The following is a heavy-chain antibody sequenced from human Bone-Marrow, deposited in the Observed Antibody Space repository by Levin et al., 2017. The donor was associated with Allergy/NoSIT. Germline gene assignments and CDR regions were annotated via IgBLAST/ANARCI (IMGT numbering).Heavy chain of an antibody. J-gene: IGHJ4*02. CDR3: AKAIDNYYGSGSYPPYY. CDR2: IYPGDSNT. V-gene: IGHV5-51*01. CDR1: GYSFTKDW. D-gene: IGHD3-10*01. Sequence: KRGESLKISCQSSGYSFTKDWIAWVRLMPGTGLEWIGIIYPGDSNTRYSPSFQGQVTISADKSISTVYLQWSSLKASDTAIYYCAKAIDNYYGSGSYPPYYWGQGTLVTVSS.